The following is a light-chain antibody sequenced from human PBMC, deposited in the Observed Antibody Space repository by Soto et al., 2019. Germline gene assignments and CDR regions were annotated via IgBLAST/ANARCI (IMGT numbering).Light chain of an antibody. J-gene: IGLJ2*01. CDR3: QAWATGIHI. CDR1: SRHNTNA. Sequence: QPVLTQSPSASASLGASVKLTCTLSSRHNTNAIAWHQQQPKKGPRFLMKVNSDGSHFKGDGIPDRFSGSSSGAERYLTISSLQSEDEADYSCQAWATGIHIFGGGTKLTVL. V-gene: IGLV4-69*01. CDR2: VNSDGSH.